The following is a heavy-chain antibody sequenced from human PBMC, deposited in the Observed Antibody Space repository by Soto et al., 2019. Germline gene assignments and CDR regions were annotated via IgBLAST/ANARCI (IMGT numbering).Heavy chain of an antibody. CDR1: GFTSSSYA. V-gene: IGHV3-30-3*01. CDR3: AKDLGGGMYYDILTGYYREDYFDY. CDR2: ISYDGSNK. D-gene: IGHD3-9*01. J-gene: IGHJ4*02. Sequence: PGGSLRLSCAASGFTSSSYAMHWVRRAPGKGLEWVAVISYDGSNKYYADSVKGRFTISRDNSKNTLYLQMNSLRAEDTAVYYCAKDLGGGMYYDILTGYYREDYFDYWGQGT.